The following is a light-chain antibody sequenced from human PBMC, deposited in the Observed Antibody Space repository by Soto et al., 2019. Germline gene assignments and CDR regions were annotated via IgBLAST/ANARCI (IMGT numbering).Light chain of an antibody. CDR1: QRISSW. Sequence: DIQMTQSPSTLSASVGDRVTITCRASQRISSWLDWYQQKPGKAPKLLIYKASSLERGVPSRFSGSGSGTEFTLTISSLQSDDFATYCCQQYNSYPITFGQGTRLEMK. J-gene: IGKJ5*01. V-gene: IGKV1-5*03. CDR2: KAS. CDR3: QQYNSYPIT.